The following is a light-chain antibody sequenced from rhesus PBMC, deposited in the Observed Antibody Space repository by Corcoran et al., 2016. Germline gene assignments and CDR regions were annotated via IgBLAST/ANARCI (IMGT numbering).Light chain of an antibody. Sequence: DIQMTQSPSFLSASVGDRVTITCRASQGISSSLEWYQQKPGKAPKPLIHYASNLESGVPSRFSGRGSGTECTRTISSLQPEDFAVYYCQQYNSDPLTFGGGTKVEIK. CDR2: YAS. V-gene: IGKV1-37*01. CDR1: QGISSS. J-gene: IGKJ4*01. CDR3: QQYNSDPLT.